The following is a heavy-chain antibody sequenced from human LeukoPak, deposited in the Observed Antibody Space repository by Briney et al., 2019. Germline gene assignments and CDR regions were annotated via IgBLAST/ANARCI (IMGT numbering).Heavy chain of an antibody. V-gene: IGHV3-9*01. CDR3: PKDMGEHILTTTAYDY. J-gene: IGHJ4*02. Sequence: SLRLACAAAGFSFDDHTIQWGRQAPGKGRGWVSSISWNSGKIAYADSVTAPLPISRDTANRSPHLQTNSLRPEDPALHHSPKDMGEHILTTTAYDYWGPGTRVTVSS. D-gene: IGHD4-17*01. CDR1: GFSFDDHT. CDR2: ISWNSGKI.